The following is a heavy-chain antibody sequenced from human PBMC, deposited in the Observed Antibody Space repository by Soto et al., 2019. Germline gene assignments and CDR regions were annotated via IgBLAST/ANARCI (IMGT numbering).Heavy chain of an antibody. CDR3: ARSRNSAVADSFDF. V-gene: IGHV3-30*04. D-gene: IGHD1-26*01. CDR1: GFTFRNYA. Sequence: GGSLRLSCAASGFTFRNYAIHWVRQAPGKGLEWVAVISRDGSHKYYLDSVKGRFTISRDNSKDTVNLLMNSLRDDDPAMYYCARSRNSAVADSFDFWGQGTRVTVSS. CDR2: ISRDGSHK. J-gene: IGHJ4*02.